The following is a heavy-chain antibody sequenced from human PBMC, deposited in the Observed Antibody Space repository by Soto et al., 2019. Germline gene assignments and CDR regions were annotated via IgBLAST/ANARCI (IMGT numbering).Heavy chain of an antibody. D-gene: IGHD3-16*02. CDR3: AKALGELSPESYHY. CDR1: GFTFSSYA. Sequence: QVQLVESGGGVVQPGRSLRLSCAASGFTFSSYAMHCVRQAPGKGLEWVAVISYDGSDKYYADSVKGRFTISRDNSKNTLNLQMNSLRADDTAVYYCAKALGELSPESYHYWGQGTLITVSS. V-gene: IGHV3-30*18. J-gene: IGHJ4*02. CDR2: ISYDGSDK.